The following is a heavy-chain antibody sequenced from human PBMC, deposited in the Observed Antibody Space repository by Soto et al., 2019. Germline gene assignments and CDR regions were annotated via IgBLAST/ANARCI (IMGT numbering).Heavy chain of an antibody. CDR2: VNWNGGST. J-gene: IGHJ4*01. V-gene: IGHV3-20*04. CDR3: ARGAPLCSGGSCYPIDY. D-gene: IGHD2-15*01. Sequence: GGSLRLSCAASGFTFDDYGMSWARQAPGKGLEWVSGVNWNGGSTGYADSVKGRFTISRDNAKNSLYLQMNTLRAEDTAIYYCARGAPLCSGGSCYPIDYWGQGTLVTVSS. CDR1: GFTFDDYG.